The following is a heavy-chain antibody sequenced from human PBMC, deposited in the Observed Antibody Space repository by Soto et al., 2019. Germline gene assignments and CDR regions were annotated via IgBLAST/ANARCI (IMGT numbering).Heavy chain of an antibody. CDR2: INHSGST. Sequence: SETLSLTCAVYGGSFSGYYWSWIRQPPGKGLEWIEEINHSGSTNYNPSLKSRVTISVDTSKNQFSLKLSSVTAADTAVYYCARVSDILTGYYKHAFDIWGQGTMVTVSS. CDR1: GGSFSGYY. CDR3: ARVSDILTGYYKHAFDI. V-gene: IGHV4-34*01. D-gene: IGHD3-9*01. J-gene: IGHJ3*02.